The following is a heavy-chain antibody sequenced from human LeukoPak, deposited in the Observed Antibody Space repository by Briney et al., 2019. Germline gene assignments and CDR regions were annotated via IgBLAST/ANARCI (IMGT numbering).Heavy chain of an antibody. CDR1: GGSISSSSYY. V-gene: IGHV4-39*07. CDR2: IYYSGST. Sequence: SETLSLTCTVSGGSISSSSYYWGWIRQPPGKGLEWIGSIYYSGSTYYNPSPKSRVTISVDTSKNQFSLKLSSVTAADTAVYYCAREDRYCSGGSCYSWGQGTLVTVSS. J-gene: IGHJ4*02. CDR3: AREDRYCSGGSCYS. D-gene: IGHD2-15*01.